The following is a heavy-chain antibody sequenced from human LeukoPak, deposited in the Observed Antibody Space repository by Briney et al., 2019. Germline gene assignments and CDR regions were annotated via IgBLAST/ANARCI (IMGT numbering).Heavy chain of an antibody. Sequence: PSEILSLTCTVSGGSISSYYWSWIRQPPGKGLEWIGYIYYSGSTNYNPSLKSRVTISVDTSKNQFSLKLSSVTAADTAVYYCARNRLWLDALDIWGQGTMVTVSS. D-gene: IGHD2-21*01. CDR1: GGSISSYY. J-gene: IGHJ3*02. CDR2: IYYSGST. V-gene: IGHV4-59*01. CDR3: ARNRLWLDALDI.